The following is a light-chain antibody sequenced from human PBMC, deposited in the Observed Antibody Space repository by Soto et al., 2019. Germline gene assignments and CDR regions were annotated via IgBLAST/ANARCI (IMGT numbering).Light chain of an antibody. Sequence: DIQMTQSPSTLSASVGDRVTITCRASQSISNWLAWYQQKPGKAPTLLIYKASSLEGGDPSRFSGSGSGTEFTLTISSLQPDDFATYYCQHYNSYRTFGQGTKVEIK. CDR1: QSISNW. J-gene: IGKJ1*01. V-gene: IGKV1-5*03. CDR2: KAS. CDR3: QHYNSYRT.